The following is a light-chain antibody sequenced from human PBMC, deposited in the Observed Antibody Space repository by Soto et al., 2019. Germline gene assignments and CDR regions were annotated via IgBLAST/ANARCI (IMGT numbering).Light chain of an antibody. V-gene: IGKV3-15*01. Sequence: IVMTQSPATLSVSPGDRVTLSCRASQSVSSDLAWYQQRPGQAPRLLIYGASTRATGIPARFSGTGSGTEFTLTISSLQSEDFAIYYCQQYNNWTPYTFGQGTKLEIK. CDR1: QSVSSD. CDR3: QQYNNWTPYT. J-gene: IGKJ2*01. CDR2: GAS.